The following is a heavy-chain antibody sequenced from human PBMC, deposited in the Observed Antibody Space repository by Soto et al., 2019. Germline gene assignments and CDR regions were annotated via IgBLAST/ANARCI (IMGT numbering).Heavy chain of an antibody. J-gene: IGHJ6*02. D-gene: IGHD6-13*01. CDR1: GYTFTSYD. Sequence: QVQLVQSGAEVKKPGASVKVSCKASGYTFTSYDINWVRQATGQGLEWMGWMNPNSGNTGYAQKFQGRVTMTRNTSTSTAYMELSSLRSEDTAVYYCARGQQLDYYYYYGMDVWGQGTMVTVSS. CDR2: MNPNSGNT. CDR3: ARGQQLDYYYYYGMDV. V-gene: IGHV1-8*01.